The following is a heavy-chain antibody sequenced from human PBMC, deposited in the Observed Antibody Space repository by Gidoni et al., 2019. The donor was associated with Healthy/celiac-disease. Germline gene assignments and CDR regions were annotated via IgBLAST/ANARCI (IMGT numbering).Heavy chain of an antibody. J-gene: IGHJ6*02. CDR2: SYYSGST. D-gene: IGHD3-9*01. Sequence: QLQLQDSGSGLVKPSETLSLTCPVPGASISSSSHYWGWFRQPPGKGREWFGSSYYSGSTYYNPSLKGRVTISVDTSKNQFSLKLSSVTAADTAVYYCARLVYDILTGYYYGMDVWGQGTTVTVSS. CDR3: ARLVYDILTGYYYGMDV. CDR1: GASISSSSHY. V-gene: IGHV4-39*01.